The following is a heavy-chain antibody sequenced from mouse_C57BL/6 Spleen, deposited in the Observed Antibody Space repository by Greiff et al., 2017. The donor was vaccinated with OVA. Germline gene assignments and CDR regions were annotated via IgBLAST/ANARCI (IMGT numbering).Heavy chain of an antibody. J-gene: IGHJ2*01. CDR2: IDPSDSYT. Sequence: VQLQQPGAELVRPGTSVKLSCKASGYTFTSYRMHWVKQRPGQGLEWIGVIDPSDSYTNYNQKFKGKATLTVDTSSSTAYMQLSSLTSEDSAVYYCARSHYYGSSYNFDYWGQGTTLTVSS. CDR1: GYTFTSYR. V-gene: IGHV1-59*01. D-gene: IGHD1-1*01. CDR3: ARSHYYGSSYNFDY.